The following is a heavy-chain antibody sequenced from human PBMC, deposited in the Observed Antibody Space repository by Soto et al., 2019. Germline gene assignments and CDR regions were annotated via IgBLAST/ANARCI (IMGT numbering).Heavy chain of an antibody. CDR1: GGSISSENYL. CDR2: IDYSGRT. D-gene: IGHD5-12*01. V-gene: IGHV4-30-4*01. J-gene: IGHJ6*02. Sequence: SETLSLTCTVSGGSISSENYLWTWIRQSPGKGLEWIGHIDYSGRTYYSPSLKSRVTISVDTSKNQFPLKLNSVTAADTAVYYCARDPSGYDLWGDGMDVWGHGTTVTVSS. CDR3: ARDPSGYDLWGDGMDV.